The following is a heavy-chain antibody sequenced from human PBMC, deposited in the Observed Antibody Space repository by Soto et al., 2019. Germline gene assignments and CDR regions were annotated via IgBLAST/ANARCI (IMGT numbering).Heavy chain of an antibody. J-gene: IGHJ5*02. Sequence: QVTLKESGPVLVNPTETLTLRCTVSGLSITDSEMGVSWIRQPPGQPLEWLAHIDSSGEKSYRTFLKSRLAISTDTSKSQIVLTMTNMDPADTATYYCARRHLAVAVSPWFDPWGQGIPVTVSS. V-gene: IGHV2-26*01. D-gene: IGHD6-19*01. CDR1: GLSITDSEMG. CDR3: ARRHLAVAVSPWFDP. CDR2: IDSSGEK.